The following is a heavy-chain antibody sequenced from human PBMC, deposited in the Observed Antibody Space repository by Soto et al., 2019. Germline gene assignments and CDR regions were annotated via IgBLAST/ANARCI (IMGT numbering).Heavy chain of an antibody. Sequence: QVQLVESGGGLVKPGGSLRLSCAASGFTFSDYYMSWIRQAPGKGLEWVSYISSSSSYTNYADSVKGRFTISRDNPKNSLYLQMNSLRAADTAVYYCAREGRCSGGSCYSLDAFDIWGQGTMVTVSS. CDR2: ISSSSSYT. CDR1: GFTFSDYY. J-gene: IGHJ3*02. CDR3: AREGRCSGGSCYSLDAFDI. D-gene: IGHD2-15*01. V-gene: IGHV3-11*05.